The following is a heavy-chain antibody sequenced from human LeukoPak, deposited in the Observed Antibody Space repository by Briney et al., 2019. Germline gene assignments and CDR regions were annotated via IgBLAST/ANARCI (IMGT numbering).Heavy chain of an antibody. Sequence: GASVKVSCKVSGGTFSSYAISWVRQAPGQGLEWMGGIIPIFGTANYAQKFQGRVTITADESTSTAYMELSSLRSEDTAVYYCARAQGVTMVRGVIDYYYGMDVWGKGTTVTVSS. V-gene: IGHV1-69*01. CDR1: GGTFSSYA. J-gene: IGHJ6*04. CDR2: IIPIFGTA. CDR3: ARAQGVTMVRGVIDYYYGMDV. D-gene: IGHD3-10*01.